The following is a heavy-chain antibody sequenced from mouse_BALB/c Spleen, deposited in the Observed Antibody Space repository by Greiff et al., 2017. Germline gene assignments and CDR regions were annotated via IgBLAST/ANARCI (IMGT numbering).Heavy chain of an antibody. CDR3: ARGGSSSYDAMDY. D-gene: IGHD1-1*01. CDR2: ISSGGSYT. V-gene: IGHV5-9-4*01. J-gene: IGHJ4*01. CDR1: GFTFSSYA. Sequence: EVKLMESGGGLVKPGGSLKLSCAASGFTFSSYAMSWVRQSPEKRLEWVAEISSGGSYTYYPDTVTGRFTISRDNAKNTLYLEMSSLRSEDTAMYYCARGGSSSYDAMDYWGQGTTVTVSS.